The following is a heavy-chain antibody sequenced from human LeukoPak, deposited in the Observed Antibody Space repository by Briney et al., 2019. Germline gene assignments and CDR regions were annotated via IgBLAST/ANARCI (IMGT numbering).Heavy chain of an antibody. V-gene: IGHV1-2*06. Sequence: ASVKVSCKASGYTFTGYYMHWVRQAPGQGLEWMGRINPNSGGTSYAQKFQGRVTMTRDTSISTAYMELSRLRSDDTAVYYCATGTTSGFSAFDIWGQGTMVTVSS. CDR3: ATGTTSGFSAFDI. CDR1: GYTFTGYY. CDR2: INPNSGGT. J-gene: IGHJ3*02. D-gene: IGHD1-1*01.